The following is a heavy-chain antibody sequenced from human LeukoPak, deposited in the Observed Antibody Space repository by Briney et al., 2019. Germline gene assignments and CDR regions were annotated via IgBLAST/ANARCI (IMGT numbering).Heavy chain of an antibody. J-gene: IGHJ4*02. CDR2: ISSSSSYI. D-gene: IGHD3-22*01. CDR3: ARERYYYDSSGYEGDYFDY. Sequence: PGGSLRLSCAASGFTFSSYSMNWVRQAPGKGLEWVSSISSSSSYIYYADSVKGRFTISRDNAKNSLYLQMNSLRAEDTAAYYCARERYYYDSSGYEGDYFDYWGQGTLVTVSS. V-gene: IGHV3-21*01. CDR1: GFTFSSYS.